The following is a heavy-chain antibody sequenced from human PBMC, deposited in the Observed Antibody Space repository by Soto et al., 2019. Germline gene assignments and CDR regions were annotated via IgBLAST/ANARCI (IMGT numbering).Heavy chain of an antibody. CDR1: GFTFSSYA. D-gene: IGHD1-1*01. Sequence: GESLKISCAASGFTFSSYAMSWVRQAPGKGLEWVSAISGSGGSTYYADSVKGRFTISRDNSKNTLYLQMNSLRAEDTAVYYCAKWKAGSNWFDPWGQGTLVTVSS. CDR3: AKWKAGSNWFDP. V-gene: IGHV3-23*01. CDR2: ISGSGGST. J-gene: IGHJ5*02.